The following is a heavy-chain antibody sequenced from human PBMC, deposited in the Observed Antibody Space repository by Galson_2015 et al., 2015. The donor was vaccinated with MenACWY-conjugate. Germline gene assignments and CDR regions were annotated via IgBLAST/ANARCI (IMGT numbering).Heavy chain of an antibody. J-gene: IGHJ6*02. CDR3: ARHPPGGRGMDV. V-gene: IGHV5-51*01. Sequence: PGESLKISCKTTGYSFTTYWIAWVRQMPGTGLEWMGLISPGDSNTRYSPSFQGQVTISADKSISTAYLQWSSLKASDTAMYYCARHPPGGRGMDVWGQGTTVTVSS. D-gene: IGHD1-26*01. CDR1: GYSFTTYW. CDR2: ISPGDSNT.